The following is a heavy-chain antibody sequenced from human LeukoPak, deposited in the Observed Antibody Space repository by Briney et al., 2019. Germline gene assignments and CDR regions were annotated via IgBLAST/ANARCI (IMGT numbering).Heavy chain of an antibody. CDR2: ISSSGSTI. J-gene: IGHJ6*03. CDR1: GFTFSDYY. D-gene: IGHD3-3*01. CDR3: ARAAPGLRFYMDV. Sequence: PGGSLRLSCAASGFTFSDYYMSWIRQAPGKGLEWVSYISSSGSTICYADSVKGRFTISRDNANNSLYLQMNSLRAEDTAVYYCARAAPGLRFYMDVWGKGTTVTVSS. V-gene: IGHV3-11*01.